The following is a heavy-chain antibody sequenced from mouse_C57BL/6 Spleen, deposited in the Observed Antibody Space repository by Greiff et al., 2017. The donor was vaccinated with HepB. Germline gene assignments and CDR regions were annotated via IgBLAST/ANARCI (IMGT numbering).Heavy chain of an antibody. D-gene: IGHD1-1*01. V-gene: IGHV1-69*01. CDR3: ARGGYGSSYVDY. CDR2: IDPSDSYT. CDR1: GYTFTSYW. J-gene: IGHJ2*01. Sequence: VKLQQPGAELVMPGASVKLSCKASGYTFTSYWMHWVKQRPGQGLEWIGEIDPSDSYTNYNQKFKGKSTLTVDKSSSTAYMQLSSLTSEDSAVYYCARGGYGSSYVDYWGQGTTLTVSS.